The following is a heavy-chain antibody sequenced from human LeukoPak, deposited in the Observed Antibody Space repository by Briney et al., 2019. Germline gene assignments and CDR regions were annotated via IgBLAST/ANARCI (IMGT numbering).Heavy chain of an antibody. CDR3: ARKSGGPFDY. Sequence: SQTLSLTCAISGDSVSSNSAAWNWIRQSPSGGFEWLGRTYYRSKWYNDYAVSVKSRIILNADTSKNQFSLQLNSVTPEDTAVYYCARKSGGPFDYWGQGTLVTVSS. D-gene: IGHD3-16*01. J-gene: IGHJ4*02. V-gene: IGHV6-1*01. CDR1: GDSVSSNSAA. CDR2: TYYRSKWYN.